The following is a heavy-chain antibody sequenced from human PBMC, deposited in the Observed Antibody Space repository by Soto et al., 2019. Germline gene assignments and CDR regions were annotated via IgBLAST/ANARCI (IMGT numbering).Heavy chain of an antibody. CDR1: GFTFSNAW. CDR3: TTGPSPLWFGKGVYYYYYYMDV. Sequence: GGSLRLSCAASGFTFSNAWMSWVRQAPGKGLEWVGRIKSKTDGGTTDYAAPVKGRFTISRDDSKNTLYLQMNSLKTEDTAVYYCTTGPSPLWFGKGVYYYYYYMDVWGKGTTVTVSS. J-gene: IGHJ6*03. D-gene: IGHD3-10*01. V-gene: IGHV3-15*01. CDR2: IKSKTDGGTT.